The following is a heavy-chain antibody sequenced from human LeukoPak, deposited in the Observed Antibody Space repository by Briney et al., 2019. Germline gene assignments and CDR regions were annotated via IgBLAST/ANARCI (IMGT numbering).Heavy chain of an antibody. J-gene: IGHJ3*02. CDR2: ISSSSSYV. V-gene: IGHV3-21*01. D-gene: IGHD1-7*01. CDR1: GFTFSTYS. CDR3: ARVTQEYNWNYDVFDI. Sequence: GGSLRLSCAASGFTFSTYSMNWVRQAPGRGLEWVSSISSSSSYVHYADSVRGRFTISRDNAKNSLCLQMNSLRAEDTAVYYCARVTQEYNWNYDVFDIWGQGTMVTVSS.